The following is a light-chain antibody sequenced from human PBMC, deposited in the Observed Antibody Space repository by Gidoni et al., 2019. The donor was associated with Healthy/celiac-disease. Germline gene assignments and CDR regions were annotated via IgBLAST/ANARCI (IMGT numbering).Light chain of an antibody. J-gene: IGKJ2*01. Sequence: DIQLTQYPSSLSASVGDRVTITCQASQGISNYLNWYQQKPGKAPKLLIYDASNLETGVPSRFSGSGSGTDFTFTISSLQPEDIATYYCQQYDNLPYTFGQGTKVEIK. CDR2: DAS. V-gene: IGKV1-33*01. CDR1: QGISNY. CDR3: QQYDNLPYT.